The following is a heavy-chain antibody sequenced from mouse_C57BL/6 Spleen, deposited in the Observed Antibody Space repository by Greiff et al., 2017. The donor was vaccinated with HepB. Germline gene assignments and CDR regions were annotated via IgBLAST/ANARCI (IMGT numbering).Heavy chain of an antibody. Sequence: VKLQESGPELVKPGASVKISCKASGYAFSSSWMNWVKQRPGKGLEWIGRIYPGDGDTNYNGKFKGKATLTADKSSSTAYMQLSSLTSEDSAVYFCARGDYYGSSYGYFGGWGTGTTVTVAS. CDR1: GYAFSSSW. CDR3: ARGDYYGSSYGYFGG. D-gene: IGHD1-1*01. J-gene: IGHJ1*03. CDR2: IYPGDGDT. V-gene: IGHV1-82*01.